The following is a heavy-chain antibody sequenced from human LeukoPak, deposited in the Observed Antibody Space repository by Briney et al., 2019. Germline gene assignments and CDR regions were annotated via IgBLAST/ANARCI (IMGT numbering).Heavy chain of an antibody. J-gene: IGHJ4*02. CDR2: ISSSSSYI. CDR3: ARAACSSTSCMFPYYFDY. Sequence: GGSLRLSCAASGFTLSSYSMNWVRQAPGKGLEWVSSISSSSSYIYYADSVKGRFTISRDNAKNSLYLQMNSLRAEDTAVYYCARAACSSTSCMFPYYFDYWGQGTLVTVSS. V-gene: IGHV3-21*01. D-gene: IGHD2-2*01. CDR1: GFTLSSYS.